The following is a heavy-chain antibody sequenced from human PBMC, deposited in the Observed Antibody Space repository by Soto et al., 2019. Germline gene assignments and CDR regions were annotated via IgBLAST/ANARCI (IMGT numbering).Heavy chain of an antibody. D-gene: IGHD4-17*01. Sequence: VSGGSISSSSYYWGWIRQPPGKGLEWIGSIYYSGSTYYNPSLKSRVTISVDTSKNQFSLKLSSVTAADTAVYYCARLSGLRYYYYYYGMDVWGQGTTVT. CDR1: GGSISSSSYY. V-gene: IGHV4-39*01. CDR3: ARLSGLRYYYYYYGMDV. J-gene: IGHJ6*02. CDR2: IYYSGST.